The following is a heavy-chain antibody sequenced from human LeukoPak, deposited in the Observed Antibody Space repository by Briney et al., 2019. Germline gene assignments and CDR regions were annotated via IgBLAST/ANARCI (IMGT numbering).Heavy chain of an antibody. J-gene: IGHJ4*02. CDR2: IYYSGST. CDR3: ARGHNWGRPFRPCRAPYFDY. CDR1: GGSISSSSYY. V-gene: IGHV4-39*07. Sequence: SETLSLTCTVSGGSISSSSYYWGWIRQPPGKGLEWIGSIYYSGSTYYNPSLKSRVTISVDTSKNQFSLKLSSVTAADTAVYYCARGHNWGRPFRPCRAPYFDYWGQGTLVTVSS. D-gene: IGHD7-27*01.